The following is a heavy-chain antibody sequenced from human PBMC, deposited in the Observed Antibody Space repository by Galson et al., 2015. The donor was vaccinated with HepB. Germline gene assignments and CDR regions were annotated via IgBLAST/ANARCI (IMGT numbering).Heavy chain of an antibody. CDR1: GFTFSTYG. D-gene: IGHD2-8*01. CDR3: AKEVYTSVWTFDY. CDR2: IRYDGSNK. V-gene: IGHV3-30*02. J-gene: IGHJ4*02. Sequence: SLRLSCAASGFTFSTYGMHWVRQAPGKGLEWVAFIRYDGSNKYYSDSVKGRFTISRDNSKNTLYLQMNSLRAEDTAFYYCAKEVYTSVWTFDYWGQGTLVTVSS.